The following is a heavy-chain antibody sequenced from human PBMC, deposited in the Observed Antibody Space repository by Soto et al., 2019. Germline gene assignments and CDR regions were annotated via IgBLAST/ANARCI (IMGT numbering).Heavy chain of an antibody. CDR1: SGSFSGYY. J-gene: IGHJ4*02. CDR3: ARGYESSRRYLPLLDY. V-gene: IGHV4-34*01. D-gene: IGHD3-22*01. CDR2: ISHSGST. Sequence: QVQLQQWGAGLLKPSETLSLRCVVNSGSFSGYYWTWIRQTPGKGLEWIGEISHSGSTNYNPSLMSRVTMSADTSKKQFSLRLSSVTAAATAIYFCARGYESSRRYLPLLDYWGQGTLVTVSS.